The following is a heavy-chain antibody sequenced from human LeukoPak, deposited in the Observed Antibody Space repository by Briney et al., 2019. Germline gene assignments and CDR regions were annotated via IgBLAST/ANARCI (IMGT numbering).Heavy chain of an antibody. J-gene: IGHJ6*02. V-gene: IGHV3-53*01. CDR1: GFTVSSNY. Sequence: GGSLRLSCAASGFTVSSNYMSWVRQAPGKGLEWVSVIYSGGSTYYADSVKGRFTISRDNSKNTLYLQMNSLRAEDTAVYYCARASCGGDCYSSFYYYYGMDVWGQGTTVTVSS. D-gene: IGHD2-21*02. CDR2: IYSGGST. CDR3: ARASCGGDCYSSFYYYYGMDV.